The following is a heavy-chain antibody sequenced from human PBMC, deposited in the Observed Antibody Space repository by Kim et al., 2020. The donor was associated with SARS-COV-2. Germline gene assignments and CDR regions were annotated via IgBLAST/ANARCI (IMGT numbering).Heavy chain of an antibody. J-gene: IGHJ4*02. CDR2: IYYSGST. Sequence: SETLSLTCTVSGGSISSYYWSWIRQPPGKGLEWIGYIYYSGSTNYNPYLKSRLTISVDTSKNQFSLKLSSVTAADTAVYYCARFIARFITNYDFWSGYSRRDYYFDSWGQGTLVTVSS. CDR3: ARFIARFITNYDFWSGYSRRDYYFDS. D-gene: IGHD3-3*01. V-gene: IGHV4-59*08. CDR1: GGSISSYY.